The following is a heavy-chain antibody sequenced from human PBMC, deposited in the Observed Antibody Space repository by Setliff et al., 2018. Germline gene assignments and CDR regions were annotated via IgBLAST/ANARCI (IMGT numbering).Heavy chain of an antibody. V-gene: IGHV4-38-2*02. Sequence: SETLSLTCTVSGYSSSSGYIWGWIRQPPGKGLEWVGNIGHTGSINYNPSLKSRLTISRDTSKNQVSLKLNSVTATDTAVYYCARDLGHGGDSDYWGQGILVTVSS. CDR2: IGHTGSI. D-gene: IGHD2-21*02. J-gene: IGHJ4*02. CDR1: GYSSSSGYI. CDR3: ARDLGHGGDSDY.